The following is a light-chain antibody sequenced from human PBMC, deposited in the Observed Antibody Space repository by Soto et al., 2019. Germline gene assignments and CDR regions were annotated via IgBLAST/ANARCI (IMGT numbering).Light chain of an antibody. Sequence: EVMLSQSPGTLSLSPGERATLSCRASQNIRSNYLAWYQQKPGQAPRLLIYGASTRATGIPARFSGSGSGTEFTLTISSLQSEDFAVYYCQQYNNWPPWTFGQGTKVDI. CDR3: QQYNNWPPWT. CDR1: QNIRSN. J-gene: IGKJ1*01. V-gene: IGKV3-15*01. CDR2: GAS.